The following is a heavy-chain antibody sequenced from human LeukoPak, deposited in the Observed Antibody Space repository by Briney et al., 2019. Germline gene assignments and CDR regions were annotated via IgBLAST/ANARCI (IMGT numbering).Heavy chain of an antibody. D-gene: IGHD3-10*01. CDR1: GYTFTSYA. CDR3: ARDPYYYGSGSYRGPHHLFDY. CDR2: INTNTGNP. J-gene: IGHJ4*02. Sequence: ASVKVSCKASGYTFTSYAMNWVRQAPGQGLEWMGWINTNTGNPTYAQGFTGRFVFSLDTSVSTAYLQISSLKAEDTAVYYCARDPYYYGSGSYRGPHHLFDYWGQGTLVTVSS. V-gene: IGHV7-4-1*02.